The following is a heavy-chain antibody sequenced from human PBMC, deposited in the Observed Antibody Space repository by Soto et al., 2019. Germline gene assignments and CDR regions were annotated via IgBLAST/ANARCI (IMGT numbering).Heavy chain of an antibody. CDR1: GFTFSSYA. Sequence: SGGSLRLSCAASGFTFSSYAMSWVRQAPGKGLEWVSTISGSGGDTRYADSVKGRFTISRDNSKNTLYLQMNSLRAEDTAVYYCAKALIDGTYWRPSFDYWGQGTLVTVSS. D-gene: IGHD1-26*01. CDR2: ISGSGGDT. CDR3: AKALIDGTYWRPSFDY. V-gene: IGHV3-23*01. J-gene: IGHJ4*02.